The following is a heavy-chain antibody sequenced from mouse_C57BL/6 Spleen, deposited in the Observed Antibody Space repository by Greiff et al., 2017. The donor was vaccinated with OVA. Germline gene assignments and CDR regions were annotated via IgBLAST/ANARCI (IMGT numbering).Heavy chain of an antibody. J-gene: IGHJ3*01. V-gene: IGHV1-26*01. CDR3: ARMGDGNYEAWFAY. CDR1: GYTFTDYY. D-gene: IGHD2-1*01. Sequence: EVQLQQSGPELVKPGASVKISCKASGYTFTDYYMNWVKQSHGKSLEWIGDINPNNGGTSYNQKFKGKATLTVDKSSSTAYMELRSLTSEDSAVYYCARMGDGNYEAWFAYWGQGTLVTVSA. CDR2: INPNNGGT.